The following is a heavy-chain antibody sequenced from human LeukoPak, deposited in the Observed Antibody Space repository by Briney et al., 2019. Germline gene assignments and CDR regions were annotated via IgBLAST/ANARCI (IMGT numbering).Heavy chain of an antibody. CDR1: GFTFSSYG. Sequence: PGGSLRLYCAASGFTFSSYGMHWVRQAPGKGLEWVAFIRYDGSNKYYADSVKGRFTISRDNSKNTLYLQMNSLRAEDTAVYYCASTPDIVVVPSYWGQGTLVTVSS. D-gene: IGHD2-2*01. J-gene: IGHJ4*02. CDR3: ASTPDIVVVPSY. V-gene: IGHV3-30*02. CDR2: IRYDGSNK.